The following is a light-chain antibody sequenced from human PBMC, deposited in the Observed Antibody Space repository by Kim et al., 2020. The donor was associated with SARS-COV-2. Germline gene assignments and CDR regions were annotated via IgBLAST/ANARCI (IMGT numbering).Light chain of an antibody. CDR1: KLGDKY. CDR2: QDS. J-gene: IGLJ2*01. V-gene: IGLV3-1*01. Sequence: SYELTQPPSVSVSPGQTASITCSGDKLGDKYACWYQQKPGQSPVLVIYQDSKRPSGIPERFSGSNSGNTATLTISGTQAMDEADYYCQAWESSTLVFGGG. CDR3: QAWESSTLV.